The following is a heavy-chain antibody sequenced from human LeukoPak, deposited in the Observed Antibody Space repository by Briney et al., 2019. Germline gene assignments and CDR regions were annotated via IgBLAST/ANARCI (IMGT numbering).Heavy chain of an antibody. V-gene: IGHV4-59*01. Sequence: SETLSLTCTVPGGSISSYYWSWVRQPPGKGLEWIGYIYYSGSTNYNPSLKSRVTISVDTSKNQFSLKLSSVTAADTAVYYCVRRPDIVVVPAAIPAFDIWGQGTMVTVSS. CDR2: IYYSGST. D-gene: IGHD2-2*01. J-gene: IGHJ3*02. CDR3: VRRPDIVVVPAAIPAFDI. CDR1: GGSISSYY.